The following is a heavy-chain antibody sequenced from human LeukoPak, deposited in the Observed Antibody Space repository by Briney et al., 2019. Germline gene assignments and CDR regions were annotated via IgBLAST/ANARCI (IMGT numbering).Heavy chain of an antibody. CDR1: GFTVDRKH. Sequence: GGSLRLSCAASGFTVDRKHMTWVRQAPGKGLQWISFIYTGGNTYYSDSVKGRFAVSRDTSKNTLYLQMDSLRDEDTGVYRCAARDGGDYPYFDYWGPGTLVTVSS. D-gene: IGHD4-17*01. CDR3: AARDGGDYPYFDY. CDR2: IYTGGNT. J-gene: IGHJ4*02. V-gene: IGHV3-66*01.